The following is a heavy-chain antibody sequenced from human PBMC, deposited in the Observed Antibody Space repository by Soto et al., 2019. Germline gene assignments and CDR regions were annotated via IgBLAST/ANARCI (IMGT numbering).Heavy chain of an antibody. V-gene: IGHV3-64D*08. CDR3: VKGFNPADGMDV. Sequence: GGSLRLSCSASGFTFSSYAMHWVRQAPGKGLEYFSAISSNGGSTYYADSVKGRFTISRDNSKNTLYLQMSSLRAEDTAVYYCVKGFNPADGMDVWGQGTTVTVSS. CDR2: ISSNGGST. J-gene: IGHJ6*02. CDR1: GFTFSSYA. D-gene: IGHD3-3*01.